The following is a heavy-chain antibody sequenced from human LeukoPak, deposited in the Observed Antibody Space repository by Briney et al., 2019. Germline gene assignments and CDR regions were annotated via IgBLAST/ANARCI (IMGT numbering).Heavy chain of an antibody. Sequence: SQTLSHTCTVSGGSISSGSYYWSWIQQPAGKGLEWIGRIYTSGSTNYNPSLKSRVTISVDTSKNQFSLKLSSVTAADTAVYYCARGPYNVVVPAANSWFDPWGQGTLVTVSS. J-gene: IGHJ5*02. CDR2: IYTSGST. D-gene: IGHD2-2*01. CDR1: GGSISSGSYY. V-gene: IGHV4-61*02. CDR3: ARGPYNVVVPAANSWFDP.